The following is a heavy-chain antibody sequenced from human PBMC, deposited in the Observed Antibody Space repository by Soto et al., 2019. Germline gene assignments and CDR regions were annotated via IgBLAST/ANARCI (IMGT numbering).Heavy chain of an antibody. CDR3: AGIQSKRLSGLDP. V-gene: IGHV1-3*01. CDR1: GYTFTSYA. Sequence: ASVKVSCKASGYTFTSYAMHWVRQAPGQRLEWMGWINAGNGNTKYSQKFQGRVTITRDTSASTAYMELSSLRSEDTAVYYCAGIQSKRLSGLDPWGQGTLVTVSS. CDR2: INAGNGNT. D-gene: IGHD5-18*01. J-gene: IGHJ5*02.